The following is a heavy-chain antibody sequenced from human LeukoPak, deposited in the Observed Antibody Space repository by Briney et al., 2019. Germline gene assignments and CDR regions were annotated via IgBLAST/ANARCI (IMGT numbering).Heavy chain of an antibody. Sequence: SETLSLTCTVSGGSISSSSYYWGWIRQPPGKGLEWIGSIYYSGTTYYNPSLKSRVTISVDTSKNQFSLKLSSVTAADTAVYYCARHLGGSNRPDYWGQGTLVTVSS. CDR2: IYYSGTT. V-gene: IGHV4-39*01. CDR3: ARHLGGSNRPDY. D-gene: IGHD1-26*01. CDR1: GGSISSSSYY. J-gene: IGHJ4*02.